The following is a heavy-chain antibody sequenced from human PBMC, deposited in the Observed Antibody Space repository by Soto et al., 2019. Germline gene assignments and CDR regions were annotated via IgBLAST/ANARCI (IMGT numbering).Heavy chain of an antibody. V-gene: IGHV3-23*01. D-gene: IGHD6-19*01. J-gene: IGHJ4*02. CDR1: GFTFSSYA. CDR3: AKPASGWQGLASNRLDY. Sequence: GGSLRLSCAASGFTFSSYAMSWVRQAPGKGLEWVSAISGSGGSTYYADSVKGRFTISRDNSKNTLYLQMNSLRAEDTAVYYCAKPASGWQGLASNRLDYWGQGTLVTVSS. CDR2: ISGSGGST.